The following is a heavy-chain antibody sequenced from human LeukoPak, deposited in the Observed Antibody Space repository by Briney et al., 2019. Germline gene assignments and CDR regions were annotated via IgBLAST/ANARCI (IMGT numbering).Heavy chain of an antibody. CDR2: IDPGDSDT. V-gene: IGHV5-51*01. D-gene: IGHD3-10*01. Sequence: GESLKISCKGSGYSFTTYWIGWVRQMPGKGLECMGIIDPGDSDTRYSPSSEGEVTISVDKSIRSAYLQWSSLKASDTAIYYCARDIRGLGSCFDYWGQGTLVTVSS. CDR3: ARDIRGLGSCFDY. CDR1: GYSFTTYW. J-gene: IGHJ4*02.